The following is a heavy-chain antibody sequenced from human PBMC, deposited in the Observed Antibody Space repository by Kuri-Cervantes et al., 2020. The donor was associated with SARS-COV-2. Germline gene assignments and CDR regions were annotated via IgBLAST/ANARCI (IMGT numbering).Heavy chain of an antibody. CDR2: ISYDGTNK. CDR3: ARVPYYYDGSGFFYFDY. V-gene: IGHV3-30*19. Sequence: GGSLRLSCAASGFTFSSYGMHWVRQAPGKGLEWVAVISYDGTNKYYADFVKGRFTISRDNSNNTLYLQMNSLRVEDTAVYYCARVPYYYDGSGFFYFDYWGQGTLVTVSS. CDR1: GFTFSSYG. J-gene: IGHJ4*02. D-gene: IGHD3-22*01.